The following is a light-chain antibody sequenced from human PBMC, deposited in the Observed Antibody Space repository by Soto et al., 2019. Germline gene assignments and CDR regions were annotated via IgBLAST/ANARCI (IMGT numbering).Light chain of an antibody. CDR3: GTWDSSLYV. CDR1: SSNIGNNY. V-gene: IGLV1-51*02. Sequence: QSALKQPPSVSAAPGQKVTISCSGRSSNIGNNYVSWYQQLPGTAPKLLIYENNKRPSGIPDRFSGSKSGTSATLGITGLQTGDEADYYCGTWDSSLYVFGTGTRSPS. J-gene: IGLJ1*01. CDR2: ENN.